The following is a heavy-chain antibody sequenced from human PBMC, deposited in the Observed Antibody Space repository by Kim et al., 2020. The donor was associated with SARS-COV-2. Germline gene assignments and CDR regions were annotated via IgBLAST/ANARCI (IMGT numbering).Heavy chain of an antibody. J-gene: IGHJ1*01. Sequence: GGSLRLSCAASGFTFSTSWMHWVRKAPGKGLVWVSLINTDESRTNYADSVKGRFSISRDNAKNILYLQMNSLRAEDTAVYYCARDWAGCGGDCSWGQGTLVTVSS. CDR1: GFTFSTSW. V-gene: IGHV3-74*01. CDR3: ARDWAGCGGDCS. D-gene: IGHD2-21*02. CDR2: INTDESRT.